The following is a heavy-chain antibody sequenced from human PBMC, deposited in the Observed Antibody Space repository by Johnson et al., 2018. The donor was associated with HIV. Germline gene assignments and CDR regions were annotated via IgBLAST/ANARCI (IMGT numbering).Heavy chain of an antibody. CDR2: ISGSGGGT. CDR3: ARDRGLDAFDI. V-gene: IGHV3-23*04. J-gene: IGHJ3*02. D-gene: IGHD3-10*01. Sequence: VQLVESGGGLVQPGGSLRLSCVVSGFTFSSYSMSWVRQAPGKGLEWVSAISGSGGGTSYADSVKGRFTISRDNAKNTLYLHLNSLRPEDTAVYYCARDRGLDAFDIWGQGTMVTVSS. CDR1: GFTFSSYS.